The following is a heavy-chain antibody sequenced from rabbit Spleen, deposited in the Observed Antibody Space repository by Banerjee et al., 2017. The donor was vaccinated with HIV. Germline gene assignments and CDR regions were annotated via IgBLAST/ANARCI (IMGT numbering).Heavy chain of an antibody. CDR2: IYAANSGDT. J-gene: IGHJ4*01. Sequence: QSLEESGGDLVKPGASLTLTCTASGFSFSYSDYMCWVRQAPGKGLEWIACIYAANSGDTYYASWAKGRFTISKTSSTTVTLQMTSLTAADTATYFCARETDSGWGVVSFYFNLWGPGTLVTVS. CDR1: GFSFSYSDY. V-gene: IGHV1S40*01. CDR3: ARETDSGWGVVSFYFNL. D-gene: IGHD4-1*01.